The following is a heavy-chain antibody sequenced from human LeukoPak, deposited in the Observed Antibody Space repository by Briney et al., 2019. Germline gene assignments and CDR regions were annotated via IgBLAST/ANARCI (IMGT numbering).Heavy chain of an antibody. J-gene: IGHJ4*02. V-gene: IGHV3-74*01. CDR1: GFTFSTYW. CDR3: AKGSFYYGSGSYFDY. Sequence: GGSLRLSCVASGFTFSTYWMHWVRQAPGKGLVWVSHINTDGSTTHYADSVKGRFTIPRDNAKNSLYLQMNSLRAEDTALYYCAKGSFYYGSGSYFDYWGQGTLVTVSS. D-gene: IGHD3-10*01. CDR2: INTDGSTT.